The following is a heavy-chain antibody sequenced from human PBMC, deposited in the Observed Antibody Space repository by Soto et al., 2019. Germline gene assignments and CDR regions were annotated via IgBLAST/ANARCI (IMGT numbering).Heavy chain of an antibody. D-gene: IGHD3-16*01. CDR3: ARAGTNDYLGWFDP. Sequence: SETLSLTCAVYGGSFSGYYWSWIRQPPGKGLEWIGEINHSGSTNFNPSLKSRVTISVDTSKNQFSLNLSSVTAADTAVYYCARAGTNDYLGWFDPWGQGTLVTVSS. CDR1: GGSFSGYY. J-gene: IGHJ5*02. CDR2: INHSGST. V-gene: IGHV4-34*01.